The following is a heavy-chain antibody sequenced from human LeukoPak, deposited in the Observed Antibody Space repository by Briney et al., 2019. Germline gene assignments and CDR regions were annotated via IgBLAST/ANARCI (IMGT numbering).Heavy chain of an antibody. CDR2: ISSSGSTI. D-gene: IGHD1-20*01. J-gene: IGHJ6*02. CDR1: GFTFSSYE. Sequence: GGSLRLSCAASGFTFSSYEMNWVRQAPGKGLEWVSYISSSGSTIYYADYVKGRFTISRDNAKNSLYLQMNSLRAEDTAVYYCARDVYNWNDGMDVWGQGTTVTVSS. V-gene: IGHV3-48*03. CDR3: ARDVYNWNDGMDV.